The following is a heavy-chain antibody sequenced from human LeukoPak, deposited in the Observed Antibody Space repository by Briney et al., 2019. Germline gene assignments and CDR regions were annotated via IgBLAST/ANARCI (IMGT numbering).Heavy chain of an antibody. D-gene: IGHD3-10*01. J-gene: IGHJ3*02. CDR3: AKDIYGSGPSRAFDI. Sequence: GGSLRLSCAASGFTFSSYWMYWVRQAPGKGLVWVSRINTDGSSTTYAGSVKGRFTISRDNAKNTLYLQMNSLRAEDMALYYCAKDIYGSGPSRAFDIWGQGTMVTVSS. CDR2: INTDGSST. CDR1: GFTFSSYW. V-gene: IGHV3-74*01.